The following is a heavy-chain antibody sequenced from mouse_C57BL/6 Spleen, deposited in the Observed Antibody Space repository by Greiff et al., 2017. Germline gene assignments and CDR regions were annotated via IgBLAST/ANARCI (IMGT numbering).Heavy chain of an antibody. J-gene: IGHJ2*01. V-gene: IGHV1-82*01. CDR3: ENNAGSSYITLFDY. CDR1: GYAFSSSW. D-gene: IGHD1-1*01. CDR2: IYPGDGDT. Sequence: QVHVKQSGPELVKPGASVKISCKASGYAFSSSWMNWVKQRPGKGLEWIGGIYPGDGDTNYNGKFKGKAPLTADKSSSTAYMQLSSLTSEDSAVYSCENNAGSSYITLFDYWGQGTALTVSS.